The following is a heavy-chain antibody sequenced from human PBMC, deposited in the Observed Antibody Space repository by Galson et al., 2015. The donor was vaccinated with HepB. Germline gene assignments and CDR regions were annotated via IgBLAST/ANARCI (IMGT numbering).Heavy chain of an antibody. CDR1: GFTFNNYD. D-gene: IGHD3-9*01. Sequence: SLRLSCAASGFTFNNYDMHWVRQATGKGLEWVSTIATAGDTYYPGSVKGRFTVSRENAKNSLYLQMNSLRAGDTAVYYCARAGSGYDILTGRPYYYYNMDVWGQGTTVTVSS. V-gene: IGHV3-13*01. CDR3: ARAGSGYDILTGRPYYYYNMDV. J-gene: IGHJ6*02. CDR2: IATAGDT.